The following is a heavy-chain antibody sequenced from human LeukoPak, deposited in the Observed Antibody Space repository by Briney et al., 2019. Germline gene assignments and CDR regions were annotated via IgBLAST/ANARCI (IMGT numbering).Heavy chain of an antibody. Sequence: GGSLRLSCAASGFTFSNYAMHWVRQAPGKGLEYVSAISSNGDRTNYANSVKGRFTISRDNSKNTLYLQMGSLRAEDMAVYYCARGSRIHDDFSGYYHYWGQGTLVTVSS. J-gene: IGHJ4*02. V-gene: IGHV3-64*01. CDR3: ARGSRIHDDFSGYYHY. CDR2: ISSNGDRT. CDR1: GFTFSNYA. D-gene: IGHD3-22*01.